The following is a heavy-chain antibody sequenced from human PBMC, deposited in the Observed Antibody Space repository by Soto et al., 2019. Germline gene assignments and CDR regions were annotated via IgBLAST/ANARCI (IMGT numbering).Heavy chain of an antibody. CDR3: ARVGVFGVVSGWFDP. CDR2: ISAYNGNT. Sequence: ASVKVSCKASGYTFTSYGISWVRQAPGQGLEWMGWISAYNGNTNYAQKLQGRVTMTTDTSTSTAYMELRSLRSDDTVVYYCARVGVFGVVSGWFDPWGKGTLVTVST. CDR1: GYTFTSYG. V-gene: IGHV1-18*01. D-gene: IGHD3-3*01. J-gene: IGHJ5*02.